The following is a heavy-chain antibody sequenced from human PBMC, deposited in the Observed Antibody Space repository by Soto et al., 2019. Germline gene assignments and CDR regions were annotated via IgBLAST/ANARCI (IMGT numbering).Heavy chain of an antibody. CDR1: GYKFTNYW. D-gene: IGHD3-9*01. J-gene: IGHJ6*02. Sequence: GESLKISCKGSGYKFTNYWINWVRQMPGKGLEWMGTIDPSDSYTNYSPSFQGHVTISADKSISTAYLQWSSLTASDTAMYYCARRDDTGVMDFRGQGTKVIVSS. V-gene: IGHV5-10-1*01. CDR3: ARRDDTGVMDF. CDR2: IDPSDSYT.